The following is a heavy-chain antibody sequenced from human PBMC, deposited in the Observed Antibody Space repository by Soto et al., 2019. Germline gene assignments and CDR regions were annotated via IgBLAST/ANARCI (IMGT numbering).Heavy chain of an antibody. CDR1: GDSITRNF. CDR2: VHYSGTP. Sequence: QVQLQESGPGLVKPSETLSLTCTVSGDSITRNFWCWIRQSPGKGLEWIGYVHYSGTPTYNSSLKSRVTISVDTPDQFSLRLRSVTAADTAVYYCATGVGDYYYGMDVWGQGTAVTVSS. V-gene: IGHV4-59*08. D-gene: IGHD3-16*01. CDR3: ATGVGDYYYGMDV. J-gene: IGHJ6*02.